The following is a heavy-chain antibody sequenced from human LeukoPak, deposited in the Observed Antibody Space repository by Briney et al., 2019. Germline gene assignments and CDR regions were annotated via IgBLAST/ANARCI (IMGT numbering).Heavy chain of an antibody. Sequence: ASVKVSRKASGYTFTGYYMHCVRQAPGQGRGWVGWINPNSGGTNYAQKFQGRVTMTRDTSISTAYMELSRLRSDDTAVYYSARVGGLSSSWYDTYYYYGMDVWGQGTTVTVSS. V-gene: IGHV1-2*02. CDR2: INPNSGGT. D-gene: IGHD6-13*01. CDR1: GYTFTGYY. J-gene: IGHJ6*02. CDR3: ARVGGLSSSWYDTYYYYGMDV.